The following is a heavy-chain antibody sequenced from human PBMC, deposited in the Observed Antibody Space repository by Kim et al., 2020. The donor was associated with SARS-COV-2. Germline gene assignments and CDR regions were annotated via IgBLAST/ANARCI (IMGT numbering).Heavy chain of an antibody. J-gene: IGHJ4*02. CDR2: INSDGSST. D-gene: IGHD3-22*01. V-gene: IGHV3-74*01. CDR1: GFTFSSYW. Sequence: GGSLRLSCAASGFTFSSYWMHWVRQAPGKGLVWVSRINSDGSSTSYAESVKGRFTISRDNAKKTLYLQMNSLRAEDTAVYYCARELRYYYDSSGYSDWGQGTLVTVSS. CDR3: ARELRYYYDSSGYSD.